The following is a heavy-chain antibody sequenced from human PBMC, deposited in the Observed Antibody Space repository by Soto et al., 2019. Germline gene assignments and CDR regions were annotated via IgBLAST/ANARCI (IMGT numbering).Heavy chain of an antibody. CDR3: TRGWVEWLSRQPPNDL. Sequence: GGSQRHSWGTSEFNCSSYVVHWVRHAPGKGLVSVSRINSDGSGTSYADSVKGRFTMSRDNDKNTLYLQMNGLRAEDRDVYFGTRGWVEWLSRQPPNDLWGQGTLVP. V-gene: IGHV3-74*01. D-gene: IGHD3-3*01. J-gene: IGHJ4*02. CDR2: INSDGSGT. CDR1: EFNCSSYV.